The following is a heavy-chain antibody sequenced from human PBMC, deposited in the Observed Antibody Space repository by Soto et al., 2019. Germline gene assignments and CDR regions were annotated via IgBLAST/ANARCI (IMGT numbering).Heavy chain of an antibody. CDR2: ISHDGRNK. V-gene: IGHV3-30*18. D-gene: IGHD2-2*01. CDR3: AKLPDTSLSLSVAHDAFAL. J-gene: IGHJ3*01. CDR1: VFIVSNYA. Sequence: QVQLVESGGGVVQPGKSVRLSCAASVFIVSNYAMHWVRQAPGKGLEWVADISHDGRNKYHADSVGGRFTISRDNSKNTLYLQMDSLTAEDTALYYCAKLPDTSLSLSVAHDAFALWGQGATVTVA.